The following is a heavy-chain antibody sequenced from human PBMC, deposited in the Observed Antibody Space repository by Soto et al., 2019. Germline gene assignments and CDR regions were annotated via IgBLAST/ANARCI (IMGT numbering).Heavy chain of an antibody. CDR2: IYYSGST. D-gene: IGHD3-9*01. CDR3: ARDNVRYFDWSQYWFDP. V-gene: IGHV4-61*01. CDR1: GGSVSSGSYY. Sequence: PSETLSLTCTVSGGSVSSGSYYWSWIRQPPGKGLEWIGYIYYSGSTNYNPSLKSRVTISVDTSKNQFSLKLSSVTAAATAVYYCARDNVRYFDWSQYWFDPWGQGTLVTVSS. J-gene: IGHJ5*02.